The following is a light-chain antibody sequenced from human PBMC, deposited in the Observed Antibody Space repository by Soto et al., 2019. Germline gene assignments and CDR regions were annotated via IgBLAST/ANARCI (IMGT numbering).Light chain of an antibody. J-gene: IGKJ2*01. CDR3: QQSYSSLYT. V-gene: IGKV1-39*01. CDR1: QSISTY. Sequence: DIQMTQSPSSLSASVGDRVTITCRASQSISTYLNWYQQKPERAPKLLIYAASSLQSGVPSRFSGSGSGTDFTLTISSLQPEDFATYYCQQSYSSLYTFGQGTKLENK. CDR2: AAS.